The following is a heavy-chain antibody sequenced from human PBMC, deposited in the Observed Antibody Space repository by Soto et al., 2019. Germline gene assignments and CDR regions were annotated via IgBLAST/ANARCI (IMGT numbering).Heavy chain of an antibody. J-gene: IGHJ4*02. CDR1: GFTFSDYY. CDR2: ITSSGTTT. D-gene: IGHD3-22*01. Sequence: QVQLVESGGGLVRPGGSLRLSCAPSGFTFSDYYMSWIRQAPGKGLEWVSYITSSGTTTYYAYSVKGRFTISRDNAKNSRYLQMDSLRVEDTAVYYCARDRDGSGSTGYFGYWGQGTLVTVSS. V-gene: IGHV3-11*01. CDR3: ARDRDGSGSTGYFGY.